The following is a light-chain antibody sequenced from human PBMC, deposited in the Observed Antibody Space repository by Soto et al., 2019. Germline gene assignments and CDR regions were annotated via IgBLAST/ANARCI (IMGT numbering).Light chain of an antibody. CDR1: QSLLYRNGYNY. V-gene: IGKV2-28*01. CDR2: LGS. CDR3: MQALQTPPYT. Sequence: ETVMTQSPLSLSVTPGEPASISCRSSQSLLYRNGYNYLDWYLQKPGQSPQLLIYLGSNRASGVPDRLSGSGSGTAFTLKLSRVEAEDVGVYYCMQALQTPPYTFGQGTKLDIK. J-gene: IGKJ2*01.